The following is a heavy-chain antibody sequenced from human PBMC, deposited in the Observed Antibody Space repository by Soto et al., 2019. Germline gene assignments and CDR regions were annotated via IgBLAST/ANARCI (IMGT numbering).Heavy chain of an antibody. V-gene: IGHV1-69*12. Sequence: QVQLVQSGAEVKKPGSSVKVSCKASGGTFSSYAISWVRQAPGQGLEWMGGIIPIFGTANYAQKFQGRVTITADESTSTAYMELGSLRSEDMAVYYCARQMWIFENYSGMDVWGQGTTVTVSS. CDR3: ARQMWIFENYSGMDV. CDR2: IIPIFGTA. J-gene: IGHJ6*02. CDR1: GGTFSSYA. D-gene: IGHD3-3*01.